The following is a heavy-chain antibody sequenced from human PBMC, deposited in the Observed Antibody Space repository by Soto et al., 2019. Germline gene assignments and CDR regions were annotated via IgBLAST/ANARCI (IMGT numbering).Heavy chain of an antibody. V-gene: IGHV4-30-4*01. CDR2: IYYSGST. CDR3: ARELRNYSKVYYYGMDA. J-gene: IGHJ6*02. Sequence: TLSLTCTVSGGSISSGDYYWSRIRQPPGKGLEWIGYIYYSGSTYYNPSLKSRVTISVDTSKNQFSLKLSSVTAADTAVYYCARELRNYSKVYYYGMDAWGQGTTVTVS. CDR1: GGSISSGDYY. D-gene: IGHD1-7*01.